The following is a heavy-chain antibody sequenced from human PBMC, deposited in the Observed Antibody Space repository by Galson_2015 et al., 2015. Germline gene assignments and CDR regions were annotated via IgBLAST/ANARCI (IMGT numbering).Heavy chain of an antibody. D-gene: IGHD3-22*01. CDR3: ARHPPNYYDSSGYPTTDPYYYYGMDV. V-gene: IGHV5-51*01. CDR2: IYPGDSDT. J-gene: IGHJ6*02. Sequence: QSGAGVKKPGESLKISCKGSGYSFTSYWIGWVRQMPGKGLEWMGIIYPGDSDTRYSPSFQGQVTISADKSISTAYLQWSSLKASDTAMYYCARHPPNYYDSSGYPTTDPYYYYGMDVWGQGTTVTVSS. CDR1: GYSFTSYW.